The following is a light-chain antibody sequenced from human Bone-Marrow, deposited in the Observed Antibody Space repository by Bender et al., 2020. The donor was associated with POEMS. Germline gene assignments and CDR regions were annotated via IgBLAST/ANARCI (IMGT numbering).Light chain of an antibody. CDR2: GQN. J-gene: IGLJ3*02. V-gene: IGLV1-40*01. CDR3: QSYDRSLRSAV. Sequence: QSVLTQPPSVSGAPGQRVTISCTGSSSNIGAGYDVHWYQQLPGTAPKLLIYGQNERPSGVPDRFSVSKSGTSASLAITGLQAEDEADYYCQSYDRSLRSAVFGGGTKLTVL. CDR1: SSNIGAGYD.